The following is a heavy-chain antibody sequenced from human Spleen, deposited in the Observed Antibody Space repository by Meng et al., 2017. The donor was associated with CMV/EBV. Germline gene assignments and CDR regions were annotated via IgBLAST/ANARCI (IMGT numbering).Heavy chain of an antibody. CDR1: GYTFTNYY. V-gene: IGHV1-46*01. D-gene: IGHD4-23*01. CDR2: INPSGGST. J-gene: IGHJ4*02. CDR3: ARGDGGNGSDY. Sequence: QGQLVQPGAEVKKPGASVKVSCKASGYTFTNYYMHWVRQAPGQGLEWMGVINPSGGSTNYAQKFQGRLTMTRDTSTSTVYMELSSLRSEDTAVYYCARGDGGNGSDYWGQGTLVTVSS.